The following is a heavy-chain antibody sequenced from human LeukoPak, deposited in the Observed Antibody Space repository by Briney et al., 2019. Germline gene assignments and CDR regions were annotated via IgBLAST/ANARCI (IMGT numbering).Heavy chain of an antibody. J-gene: IGHJ4*02. CDR1: GDSVSSKNGA. V-gene: IGHV6-1*01. Sequence: SQTLSLTCVVSGDSVSSKNGAWNWIRQSPSRGLEWLGRTYYRSKWYNDYAESMEGRMTISQDTSKNQYSLHLNSVTPDDTAVYYCARDFGTTGWHAFDYWGQGTLVTVSS. CDR3: ARDFGTTGWHAFDY. CDR2: TYYRSKWYN. D-gene: IGHD6-19*01.